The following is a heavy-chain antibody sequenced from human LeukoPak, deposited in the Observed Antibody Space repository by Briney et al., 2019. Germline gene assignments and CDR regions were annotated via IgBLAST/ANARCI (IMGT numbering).Heavy chain of an antibody. D-gene: IGHD1-26*01. J-gene: IGHJ4*02. CDR3: ATRPLPVGIGPFDY. CDR2: INPFTGDT. CDR1: GGTYNNYA. V-gene: IGHV1-2*02. Sequence: ASVKVSCKASGGTYNNYAITWVRQAPGQGLEYMGSINPFTGDTNYAQKFQGRVTMTRDTSISTAYMELSGLRFDDTGVYYCATRPLPVGIGPFDYWGLGTPVTVSS.